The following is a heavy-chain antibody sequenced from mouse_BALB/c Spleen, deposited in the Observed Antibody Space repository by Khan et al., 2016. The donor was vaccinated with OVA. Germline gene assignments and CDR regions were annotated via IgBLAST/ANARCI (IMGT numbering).Heavy chain of an antibody. J-gene: IGHJ3*01. CDR1: GFSLNNYS. V-gene: IGHV2-2*02. CDR3: ARRGYDYGRGALFAY. Sequence: QVQLKESGPGLVQPSQSLSITCTVSGFSLNNYSVHWVRKSPGKGLEWLGVIWSAGSTDYTAAFISRLTISKDNSRSQVFFKMNSLQPNDTAIYYCARRGYDYGRGALFAYWGQGTPVTVSA. CDR2: IWSAGST. D-gene: IGHD2-4*01.